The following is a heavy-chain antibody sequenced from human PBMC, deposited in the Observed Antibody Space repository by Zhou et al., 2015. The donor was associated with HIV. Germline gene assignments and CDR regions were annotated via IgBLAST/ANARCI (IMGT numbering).Heavy chain of an antibody. CDR1: GFDIEEFG. Sequence: EVQLVESGGSWVCPGGSLRISCVTSGFDIEEFGLSWVRQVPGGGLEWVADISWDGRTANYAAAVKGRFTISRDNAKNSVFLQMSNLRIDDTALYFCARDSPYCGGECPLDYWGQGTRVTVSS. CDR2: ISWDGRTA. J-gene: IGHJ4*02. V-gene: IGHV3-20*04. D-gene: IGHD2-21*01. CDR3: ARDSPYCGGECPLDY.